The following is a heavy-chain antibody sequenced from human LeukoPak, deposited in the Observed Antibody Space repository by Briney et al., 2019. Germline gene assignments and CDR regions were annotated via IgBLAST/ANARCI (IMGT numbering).Heavy chain of an antibody. CDR3: AISYVSSTSFLFDY. Sequence: GGALQISFKGSGCSFTSYWIGWVRQMPGKGLGWMGIINPGDSDTRYSPSFQGQVTISADKSISTAYLQWSSLKASDTAMYYCAISYVSSTSFLFDYWGQGTLVTVSS. J-gene: IGHJ4*02. D-gene: IGHD2-2*01. V-gene: IGHV5-51*01. CDR1: GCSFTSYW. CDR2: INPGDSDT.